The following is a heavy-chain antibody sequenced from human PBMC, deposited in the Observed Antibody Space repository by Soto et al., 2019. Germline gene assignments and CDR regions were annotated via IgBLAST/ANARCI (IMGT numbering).Heavy chain of an antibody. J-gene: IGHJ6*02. CDR3: AKEWGNYGGNYYYGMDV. CDR1: GFTFSSYG. D-gene: IGHD4-17*01. V-gene: IGHV3-30*18. Sequence: QVQLVESGGGVVQPVRSLRLSCAASGFTFSSYGMHWIRQAPGKGLEWVAVISYDGSNKYYADSVKGRFTISRDNSKNTLYLQMNSLRAEDTAVYYCAKEWGNYGGNYYYGMDVWGQGTTVTVSS. CDR2: ISYDGSNK.